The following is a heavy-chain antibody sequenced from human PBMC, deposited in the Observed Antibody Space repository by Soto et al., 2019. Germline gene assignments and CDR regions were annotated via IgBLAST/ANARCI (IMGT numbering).Heavy chain of an antibody. CDR2: IKSKTDGGTT. CDR3: TTGGGYDSGYYYDSSGYYYFDY. V-gene: IGHV3-15*01. Sequence: GGSLRLSCAASGFTFSNDWMSWVRQAPGKGLEWVGRIKSKTDGGTTDYAAPVKGRFTISRDDSKNTLYLQMNSLKTEDTAVYYCTTGGGYDSGYYYDSSGYYYFDYWGQGTLVTVSS. D-gene: IGHD3-22*01. J-gene: IGHJ4*02. CDR1: GFTFSNDW.